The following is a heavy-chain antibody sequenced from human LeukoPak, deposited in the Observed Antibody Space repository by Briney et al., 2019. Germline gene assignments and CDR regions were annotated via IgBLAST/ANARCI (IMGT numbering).Heavy chain of an antibody. CDR3: AKEKGIVGANLAYDL. V-gene: IGHV5-51*01. CDR2: IYPGDSDT. CDR1: GYSFTSYW. D-gene: IGHD1-26*01. J-gene: IGHJ3*01. Sequence: PGESLKISCKGSGYSFTSYWIGWVRQMPGKGLEWMGTIYPGDSDTTYNPSFEGQVTMSADTSINTAYLQWNNLKASDTAMYYCAKEKGIVGANLAYDLWGQGTMVTVS.